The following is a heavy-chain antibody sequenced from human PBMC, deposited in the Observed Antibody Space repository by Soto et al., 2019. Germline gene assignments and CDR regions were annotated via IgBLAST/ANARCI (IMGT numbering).Heavy chain of an antibody. Sequence: SETLSLTCAVYGGSFSGYYWSWIRQPPGKGLEWIGEINHSGSTNYNPSLKSRVTISVDTSKDQFSLKLSSVTAADTAVYYCARGAVAANFDYWGQGTLVTVSS. CDR1: GGSFSGYY. J-gene: IGHJ4*02. V-gene: IGHV4-34*01. CDR3: ARGAVAANFDY. D-gene: IGHD2-15*01. CDR2: INHSGST.